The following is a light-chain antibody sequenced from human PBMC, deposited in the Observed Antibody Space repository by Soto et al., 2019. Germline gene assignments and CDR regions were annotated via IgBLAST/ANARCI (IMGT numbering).Light chain of an antibody. CDR2: SNA. CDR1: GSNIGENA. V-gene: IGLV1-44*01. CDR3: AAWDDSRKAML. Sequence: QSVLTKPPSASVTPGQTVTISCSGSGSNIGENAVNWYQHLPGTAPQLLIYSNALRPSGVPHRFSGSKSGTAGALAISGLQAEDEAHYYCAAWDDSRKAMLFGGGTKLTVL. J-gene: IGLJ3*02.